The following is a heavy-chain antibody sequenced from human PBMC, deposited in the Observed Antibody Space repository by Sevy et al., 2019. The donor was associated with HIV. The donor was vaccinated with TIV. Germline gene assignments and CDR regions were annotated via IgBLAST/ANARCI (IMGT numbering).Heavy chain of an antibody. Sequence: GGSLRLSCATSGFTFSSYWMSWVRQAPGKGLEWVANINQDGSERFYVHSVKGRFTISKDNANNSLYLQMNSLSAEDTAVYYCARGPLISGAGFSWSHGTLVTVSS. CDR2: INQDGSER. J-gene: IGHJ5*01. CDR3: ARGPLISGAGFS. V-gene: IGHV3-7*01. CDR1: GFTFSSYW. D-gene: IGHD6-13*01.